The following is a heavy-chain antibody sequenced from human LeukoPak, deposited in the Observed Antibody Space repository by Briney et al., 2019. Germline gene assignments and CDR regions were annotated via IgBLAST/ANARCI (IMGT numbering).Heavy chain of an antibody. D-gene: IGHD2-15*01. J-gene: IGHJ4*02. Sequence: SETLSLTCAVYGGSFSGYYWSWIRQPPGKGLEWIGEINHSGSTNYNPSLKSRVTISVDTSKNQFSLKLSSVTAADTAVYYCARDGLIVVVVAGGSLDYWGQGTLVTVSS. CDR3: ARDGLIVVVVAGGSLDY. CDR2: INHSGST. CDR1: GGSFSGYY. V-gene: IGHV4-34*01.